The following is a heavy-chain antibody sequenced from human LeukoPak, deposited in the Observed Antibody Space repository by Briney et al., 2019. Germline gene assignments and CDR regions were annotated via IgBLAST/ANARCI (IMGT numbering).Heavy chain of an antibody. CDR3: ARERGTYGVVYYFDR. V-gene: IGHV3-30*04. CDR2: ISYDGGNE. CDR1: GFTFSSYA. D-gene: IGHD4/OR15-4a*01. J-gene: IGHJ4*02. Sequence: GESLRLSCAASGFTFSSYAFHWVRQAPGKGLEWVAIISYDGGNEYYADSVKGRFTFSRDNSKNTLYLRMNSLRAEDTAVYYCARERGTYGVVYYFDRWGQGSLVTVSS.